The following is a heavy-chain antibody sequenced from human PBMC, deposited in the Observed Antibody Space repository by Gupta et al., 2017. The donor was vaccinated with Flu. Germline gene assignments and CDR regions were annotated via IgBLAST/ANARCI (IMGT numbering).Heavy chain of an antibody. CDR3: ARHKTPCDSRALFDY. V-gene: IGHV5-10-1*01. Sequence: EVQLVQSGAEVKEPGESLRISCKGSGYSFTSYWISWVRQMPGKGLEGMGRIDPSDSYYTNSPSAQGHVTISADKSTTTAFLQWGSLKASDTAMYYCARHKTPCDSRALFDYGGQGTLVTVSS. J-gene: IGHJ4*02. CDR1: GYSFTSYW. D-gene: IGHD2-21*02. CDR2: IDPSDSYY.